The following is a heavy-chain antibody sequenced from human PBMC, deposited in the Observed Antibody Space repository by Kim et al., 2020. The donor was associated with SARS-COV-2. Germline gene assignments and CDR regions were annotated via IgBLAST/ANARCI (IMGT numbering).Heavy chain of an antibody. CDR1: GYSFSSYW. Sequence: GESLKISCKGYGYSFSSYWIAWVRQMPGKGLEWMGIIYPRDSDTRYSPTFQGQITISVDKSISTAYLQWSSLKASDTAMYYCSRTNDHGAYWGQGTLVTV. V-gene: IGHV5-51*01. CDR2: IYPRDSDT. CDR3: SRTNDHGAY. J-gene: IGHJ4*02. D-gene: IGHD3-10*01.